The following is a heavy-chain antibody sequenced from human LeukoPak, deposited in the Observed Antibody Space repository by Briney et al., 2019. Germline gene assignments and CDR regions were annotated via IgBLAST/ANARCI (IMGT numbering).Heavy chain of an antibody. CDR3: AKEPVVVITSLWYGDV. D-gene: IGHD3-22*01. J-gene: IGHJ6*02. CDR2: ISSSGSTI. CDR1: GFTFSNAW. V-gene: IGHV3-11*01. Sequence: PGGSLRLSCAASGFTFSNAWMSWVRQAPGKGLEWVSYISSSGSTIYYADSVKGRFTISRDNAKNSLYLQMNSLRAEDTAVYYCAKEPVVVITSLWYGDVWGQGTTVTVSS.